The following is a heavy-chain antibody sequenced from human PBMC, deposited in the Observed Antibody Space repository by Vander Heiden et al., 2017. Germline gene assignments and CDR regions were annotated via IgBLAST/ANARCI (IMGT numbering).Heavy chain of an antibody. V-gene: IGHV3-7*01. CDR3: ARAGFGDLY. Sequence: EVQLVESGGGLVQPGGSLRLSCAASGFTFNTYWMNWVRQAPGKGVEWVANIKEDGSEKNYVGSVKGRFTISRDNARNSLYLQMNSLRVEDTAVYYCARAGFGDLYWGQGTLVTVSS. J-gene: IGHJ4*02. CDR1: GFTFNTYW. D-gene: IGHD3-10*01. CDR2: IKEDGSEK.